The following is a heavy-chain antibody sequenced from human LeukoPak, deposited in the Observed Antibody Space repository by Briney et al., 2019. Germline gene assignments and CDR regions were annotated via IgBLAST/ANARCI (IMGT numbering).Heavy chain of an antibody. V-gene: IGHV3-15*01. D-gene: IGHD1-26*01. CDR3: ATDRIVGASAFDV. J-gene: IGHJ3*01. CDR2: IKSKTNGGEAT. CDR1: GFSFSHTW. Sequence: PGGSLRLSCAGSGFSFSHTWMNWVRQAPGKGLEYIGRIKSKTNGGEATEYAAAVTGRFFISRGDSASTLYLHLNSLKTEDTAVYYCATDRIVGASAFDVWGQGTMVTVSS.